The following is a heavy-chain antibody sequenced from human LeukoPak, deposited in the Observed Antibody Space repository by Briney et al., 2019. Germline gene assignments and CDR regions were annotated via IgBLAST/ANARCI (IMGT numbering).Heavy chain of an antibody. CDR2: IYPGDSDT. Sequence: GESLKISCQGSGYSFTSYWIGWVRQMPGKGLEWMGIIYPGDSDTRYSPSFQGQVAISADKSISTAYLQWSSLRASDTAMYYCARLTYCSNTNCYGGFFDQWGQGTLVTVSS. D-gene: IGHD2-2*01. V-gene: IGHV5-51*01. CDR3: ARLTYCSNTNCYGGFFDQ. J-gene: IGHJ4*02. CDR1: GYSFTSYW.